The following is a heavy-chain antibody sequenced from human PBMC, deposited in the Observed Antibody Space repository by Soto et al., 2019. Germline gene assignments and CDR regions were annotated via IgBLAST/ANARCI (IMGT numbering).Heavy chain of an antibody. CDR3: ARDQNSCTNGVCYTPYYYYYYYMDV. CDR2: INPSGGST. CDR1: GYTLTSYY. Sequence: ASVKVSCKASGYTLTSYYMHWVRQAPGQGLEWMGIINPSGGSTSYAQKFQGRVTMTRDTSTSTVYMELSSLRSEDTAVYYCARDQNSCTNGVCYTPYYYYYYYMDVWGKGTTVTVSS. J-gene: IGHJ6*03. V-gene: IGHV1-46*03. D-gene: IGHD2-8*01.